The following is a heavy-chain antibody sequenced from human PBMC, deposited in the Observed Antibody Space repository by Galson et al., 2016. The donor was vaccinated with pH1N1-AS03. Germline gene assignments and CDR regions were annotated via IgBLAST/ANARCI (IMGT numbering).Heavy chain of an antibody. Sequence: SVKVSCKASGGTFSSYPINWVRQAPGQGLECIGRIIPLLGMTNYAQKFQGRVTITADTSTSTAYVELSSLRAEDTAVYYCAKHESTSPRDWLEFWGQGTLVTVSS. CDR2: IIPLLGMT. D-gene: IGHD2/OR15-2a*01. V-gene: IGHV1-69*02. CDR3: AKHESTSPRDWLEF. CDR1: GGTFSSYP. J-gene: IGHJ5*01.